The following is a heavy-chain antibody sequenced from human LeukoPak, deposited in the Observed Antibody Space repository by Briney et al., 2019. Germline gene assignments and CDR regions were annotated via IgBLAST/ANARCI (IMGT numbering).Heavy chain of an antibody. CDR3: ARVTGYMIEDYFDY. D-gene: IGHD3-9*01. V-gene: IGHV4-59*11. Sequence: SETLSLTCTVSGGSISSQYWSWIRQPPGKGLEWIGYIYYSGSTNYNPSLKSRVTISVDTSKNQFSLKLSSVTAADTAVYYCARVTGYMIEDYFDYWGQGTLVTVSS. CDR2: IYYSGST. CDR1: GGSISSQY. J-gene: IGHJ4*02.